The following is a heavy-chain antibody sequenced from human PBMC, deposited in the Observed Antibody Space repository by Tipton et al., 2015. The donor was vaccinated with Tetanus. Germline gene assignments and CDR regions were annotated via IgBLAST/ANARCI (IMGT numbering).Heavy chain of an antibody. CDR3: ARTFGGTREYYAIKY. V-gene: IGHV1-69*06. Sequence: QSGPEVKKPGSSVKVSCKGSGGTFNNFPISWVRQAPGQGLEWMGGIIPIFSTITYAQKFQGRITITADRSTTTAYMELSSLRPEDTAIYYCARTFGGTREYYAIKYWGQGSLVTVSS. CDR1: GGTFNNFP. J-gene: IGHJ4*02. D-gene: IGHD2/OR15-2a*01. CDR2: IIPIFSTI.